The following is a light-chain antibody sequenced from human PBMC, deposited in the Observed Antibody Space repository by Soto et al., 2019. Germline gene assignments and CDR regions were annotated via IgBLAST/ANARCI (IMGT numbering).Light chain of an antibody. CDR3: RQYNNWPPWT. J-gene: IGKJ1*01. V-gene: IGKV3-15*01. CDR2: GAS. CDR1: QSVSSN. Sequence: EIVMTQSPATLPVSPGERATITCRASQSVSSNLAWYQQKPGQAPRLLIYGASTRPTGIPARFSGSGSGTAFTLIIISLQSEDFAVYYCRQYNNWPPWTFGQGTKVEIK.